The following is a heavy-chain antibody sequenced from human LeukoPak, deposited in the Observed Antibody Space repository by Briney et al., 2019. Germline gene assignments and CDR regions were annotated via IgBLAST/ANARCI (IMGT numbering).Heavy chain of an antibody. V-gene: IGHV4-30-4*08. CDR1: GGSIGSGDYY. CDR3: ARSCGGDCYDAFDI. Sequence: SQTLSLTCTVSGGSIGSGDYYWSWIRQPPGKGLEWIGYIYYSGSTYYNPSLKSRVTISVDTSKNQFSLKLSSVTAADTAVYYCARSCGGDCYDAFDIWGQGTMVTVSS. CDR2: IYYSGST. J-gene: IGHJ3*02. D-gene: IGHD2-21*01.